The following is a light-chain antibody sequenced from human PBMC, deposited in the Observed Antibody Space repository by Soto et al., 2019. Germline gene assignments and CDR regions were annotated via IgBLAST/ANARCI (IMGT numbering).Light chain of an antibody. CDR2: AAT. V-gene: IGKV1-16*01. J-gene: IGKJ5*01. Sequence: DIRLTQSPSSLSASVGDRVTITCRASQGIYIFLAWFQQKPGKAPKPLIFAATSLQSGVSSRFSGSGSGRDFTLTISSLQPEDSATYYCQQYSVYPTIFGQGTRLEIK. CDR1: QGIYIF. CDR3: QQYSVYPTI.